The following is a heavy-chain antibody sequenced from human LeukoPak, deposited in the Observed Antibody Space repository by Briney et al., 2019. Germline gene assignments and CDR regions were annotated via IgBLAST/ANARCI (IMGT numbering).Heavy chain of an antibody. D-gene: IGHD3-16*01. V-gene: IGHV3-7*01. Sequence: GGSLRLSCAASGFTFSSYWMSWVRQAPGKGLEWVANIRRDGSEKYYVDSVKGRFTISRDNAKNSLYLQMNSLRAEDTAVYYCAKPGAGAYDLVAFDIWGQGTMVTVSS. CDR2: IRRDGSEK. J-gene: IGHJ3*02. CDR1: GFTFSSYW. CDR3: AKPGAGAYDLVAFDI.